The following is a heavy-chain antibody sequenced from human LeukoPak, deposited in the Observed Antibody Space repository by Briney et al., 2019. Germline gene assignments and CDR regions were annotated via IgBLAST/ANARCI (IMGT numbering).Heavy chain of an antibody. D-gene: IGHD2-21*02. Sequence: GGSLRHSCAASGFTVSSNYMSWVRQAPGKGLEWVSIIYSGGNTYYADSVKGRFTISRDNSKNTLYLQMNSLRAEDTAVYYCARDLTGDCYFQHWGQGTLVTVSS. CDR3: ARDLTGDCYFQH. CDR1: GFTVSSNY. CDR2: IYSGGNT. V-gene: IGHV3-66*01. J-gene: IGHJ1*01.